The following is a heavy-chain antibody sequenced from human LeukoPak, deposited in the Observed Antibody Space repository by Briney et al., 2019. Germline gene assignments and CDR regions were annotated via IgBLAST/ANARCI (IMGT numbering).Heavy chain of an antibody. D-gene: IGHD5-12*01. CDR1: GFTFSSYS. J-gene: IGHJ4*02. Sequence: PGGSLRLSCAASGFTFSSYSMNWVRQAPGKGLEWVSSISSSSSYIYYADSVKGRFTISRNNAKNSLYLQMNSLRAEDTAVYYCARDQGGYGDFDYWGQGTLVTVSS. CDR2: ISSSSSYI. V-gene: IGHV3-21*01. CDR3: ARDQGGYGDFDY.